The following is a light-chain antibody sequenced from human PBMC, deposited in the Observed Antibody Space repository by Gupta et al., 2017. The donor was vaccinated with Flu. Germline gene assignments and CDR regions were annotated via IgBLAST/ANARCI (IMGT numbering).Light chain of an antibody. CDR2: LNYDGAQ. Sequence: QFVLTQSPSASASLGASVKLTCTLDSGHRSYAIAWHQQQPGKGPRFLMKLNYDGAQSKGDDIPDRVSGSSSGAERYLSIYNVQSEDEADYYCQSWGTGFWVFGGGTKLTVL. CDR3: QSWGTGFWV. V-gene: IGLV4-69*02. J-gene: IGLJ3*02. CDR1: SGHRSYA.